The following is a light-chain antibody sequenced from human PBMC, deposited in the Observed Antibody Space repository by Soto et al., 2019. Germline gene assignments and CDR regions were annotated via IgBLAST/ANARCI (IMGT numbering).Light chain of an antibody. CDR3: QQYGSSPYT. J-gene: IGKJ2*01. CDR1: QSIYINY. CDR2: GAS. Sequence: ELVLTQSPATLSLSPGERATLSCRASQSIYINYLAWYQRKPGQAPRLLISGASTRATGIPDRFSGSGSGTDFTLTISRLDPEDFAVYFCQQYGSSPYTFGQGTNVEIK. V-gene: IGKV3-20*01.